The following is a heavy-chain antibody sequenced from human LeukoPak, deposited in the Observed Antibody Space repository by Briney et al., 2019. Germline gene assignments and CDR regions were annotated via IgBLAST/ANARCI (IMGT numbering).Heavy chain of an antibody. Sequence: SVKVSCKASGGTFSSYAISWVRQAPGQGLEWMGGIIPIFGTANYAQKFQGRVSITADESMSTAYMELSSLRSEDTAVYYCASPGVTYYYYGMDVWGQGTTVTVSS. J-gene: IGHJ6*02. CDR2: IIPIFGTA. D-gene: IGHD4-23*01. CDR1: GGTFSSYA. CDR3: ASPGVTYYYYGMDV. V-gene: IGHV1-69*13.